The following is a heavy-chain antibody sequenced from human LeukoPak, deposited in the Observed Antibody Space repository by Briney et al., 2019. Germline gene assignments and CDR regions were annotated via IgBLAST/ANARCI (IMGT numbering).Heavy chain of an antibody. V-gene: IGHV1-69*13. CDR3: ARQTQPYYYDSSGSFDY. CDR2: IIPIFGTA. D-gene: IGHD3-22*01. J-gene: IGHJ4*02. CDR1: GYTFTSYG. Sequence: SVKVSCKASGYTFTSYGISWVRQAPGQGLEWMGGIIPIFGTANYAQKFQGRVTITADESTSTAYMELSSLRSEDTAVYYCARQTQPYYYDSSGSFDYWGQGTLVTVSS.